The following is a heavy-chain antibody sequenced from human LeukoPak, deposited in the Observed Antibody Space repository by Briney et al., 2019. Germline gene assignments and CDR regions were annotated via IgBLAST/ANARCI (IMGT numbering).Heavy chain of an antibody. CDR2: IYYSGST. CDR3: ARDYGDIPPDWYYDL. Sequence: SETLSLTCTVSGGSISSYYWSCIRQPPGKGLEWIGYIYYSGSTNYNPSLKSRVTISVDTSKNQFSLKLSSVTAADTAVYYCARDYGDIPPDWYYDLWGRGTLVTVSS. D-gene: IGHD4-17*01. CDR1: GGSISSYY. J-gene: IGHJ2*01. V-gene: IGHV4-59*01.